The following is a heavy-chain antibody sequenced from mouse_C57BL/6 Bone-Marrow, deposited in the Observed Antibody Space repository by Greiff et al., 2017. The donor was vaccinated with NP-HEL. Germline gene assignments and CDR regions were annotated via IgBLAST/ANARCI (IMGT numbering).Heavy chain of an antibody. CDR3: ARCTEVATDFDV. CDR2: IYPGSGST. Sequence: QVQLQQPGAELVKPGASVKMSCKASGYTFTSYWITWVKQRPGQGLEWIGDIYPGSGSTNYNEKFKSKATLTVDTSSSTAYMQLSSLTSEDSAVYYCARCTEVATDFDVWGTGTTVTVSS. J-gene: IGHJ1*03. V-gene: IGHV1-55*01. D-gene: IGHD1-1*01. CDR1: GYTFTSYW.